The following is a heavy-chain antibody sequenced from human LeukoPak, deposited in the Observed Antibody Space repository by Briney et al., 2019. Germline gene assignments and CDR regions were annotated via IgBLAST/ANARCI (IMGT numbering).Heavy chain of an antibody. D-gene: IGHD5-12*01. CDR3: ARVGYSGWNLEY. CDR2: INQGGSVK. CDR1: GFMFRSYW. Sequence: GGSLRLSCAASGFMFRSYWMSWVRQAPGKGLEWVANINQGGSVKYYVDSAKGRFTISRDDAKNSLYVQMNSLRDEDTAVYYCARVGYSGWNLEYWGQGTLVTVSS. V-gene: IGHV3-7*01. J-gene: IGHJ4*02.